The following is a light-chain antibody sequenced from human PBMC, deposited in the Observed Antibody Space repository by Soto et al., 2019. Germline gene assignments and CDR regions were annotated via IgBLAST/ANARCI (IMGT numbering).Light chain of an antibody. CDR2: AAS. V-gene: IGKV1-39*01. CDR1: QSISSY. CDR3: QQSYSTLVT. Sequence: DIQMTQSPSSLSASVGDRVTITFRASQSISSYLNWYQQKPGKAPKLLIYAASSLQSGVPSRFSGSGSGTDFTLTISSLQPEDFATYYSQQSYSTLVTFGQGTKVEIK. J-gene: IGKJ1*01.